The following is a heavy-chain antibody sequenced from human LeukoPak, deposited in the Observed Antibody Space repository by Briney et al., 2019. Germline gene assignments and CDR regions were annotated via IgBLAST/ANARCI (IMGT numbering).Heavy chain of an antibody. CDR3: ARAPPNLVGAMSW. Sequence: GGSLRLSCAASGFTFSSYGMHWVRQAPGKGLEWVAVIWYDGSNKYYADSVKGRFAISRDNSKNTLYLQMNSLRAEDTAVYYCARAPPNLVGAMSWWGQGTLVTVSS. J-gene: IGHJ4*02. CDR2: IWYDGSNK. V-gene: IGHV3-33*01. D-gene: IGHD1-26*01. CDR1: GFTFSSYG.